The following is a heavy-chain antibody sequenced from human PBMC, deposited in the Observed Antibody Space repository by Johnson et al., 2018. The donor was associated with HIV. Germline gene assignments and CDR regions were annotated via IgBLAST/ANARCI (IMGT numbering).Heavy chain of an antibody. CDR2: ISYDGSNK. J-gene: IGHJ3*02. V-gene: IGHV3-30*04. Sequence: QMLLVESGGGLVQPGGSLRLSCAASGFTFSSYAMSWVRQAPGKGLEWVAVISYDGSNKYYADSVKGRFTISRDNSKNTLYLQMNSLRAEDTAVYYCARDLGPDGAFDIWGQGTMVTVSS. CDR1: GFTFSSYA. CDR3: ARDLGPDGAFDI. D-gene: IGHD5-24*01.